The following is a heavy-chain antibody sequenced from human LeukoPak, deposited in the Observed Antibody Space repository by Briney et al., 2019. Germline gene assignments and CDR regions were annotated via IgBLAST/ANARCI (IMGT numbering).Heavy chain of an antibody. CDR1: GGSLGSSSYY. CDR3: ARDKVSPVLRWFDP. CDR2: IYDSGST. V-gene: IGHV4-39*02. J-gene: IGHJ5*02. Sequence: SETLSLTCTVSGGSLGSSSYYWGWVRQPPGGGLEWLGSIYDSGSTYSNPSLTSRVPISVDTSKNKFSLKLSSVTAADTAVYYCARDKVSPVLRWFDPWGQGTLVTVSS.